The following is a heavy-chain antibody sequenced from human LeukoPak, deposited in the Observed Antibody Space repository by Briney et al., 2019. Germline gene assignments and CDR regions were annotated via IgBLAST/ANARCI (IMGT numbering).Heavy chain of an antibody. CDR1: GGSFSGYY. Sequence: SETLSLTCAVSGGSFSGYYWSWIRQPPGQGLEWIGGINHSGSTNYNPSLKSRVTISVDTSENQFSLKLSSETAADTAVYYCAREGSNRDAFDIWGQGTMVTVSS. D-gene: IGHD1-14*01. V-gene: IGHV4-34*01. CDR3: AREGSNRDAFDI. CDR2: INHSGST. J-gene: IGHJ3*02.